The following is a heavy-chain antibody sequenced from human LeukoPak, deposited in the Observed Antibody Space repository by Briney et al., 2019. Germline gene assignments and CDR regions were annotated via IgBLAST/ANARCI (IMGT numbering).Heavy chain of an antibody. CDR2: INPNSGGT. D-gene: IGHD5-12*01. V-gene: IGHV1-2*02. Sequence: EASVKVSCKASGYTFTGYYMHWVRQAPGQGLEWMGWINPNSGGTNYAQKFQGRVTMTRDTSISTAYMELSRLRSDDTAVYCCARDRGYSGYDYWGQGTLVTVSS. CDR3: ARDRGYSGYDY. CDR1: GYTFTGYY. J-gene: IGHJ4*02.